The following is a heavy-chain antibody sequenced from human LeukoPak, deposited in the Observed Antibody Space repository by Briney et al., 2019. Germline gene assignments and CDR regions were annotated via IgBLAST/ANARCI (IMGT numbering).Heavy chain of an antibody. CDR1: GGTFSSYA. Sequence: ASVKVSCKASGGTFSSYAISWVRQAPGQGLEWMGGIIPIFGTANYAQKFQGRVTITTDESTSTAYMELSSLRSEDTAVYYCARGPFGVVVSWFDPWGQGTLVTVSS. CDR3: ARGPFGVVVSWFDP. D-gene: IGHD3-3*01. J-gene: IGHJ5*02. CDR2: IIPIFGTA. V-gene: IGHV1-69*05.